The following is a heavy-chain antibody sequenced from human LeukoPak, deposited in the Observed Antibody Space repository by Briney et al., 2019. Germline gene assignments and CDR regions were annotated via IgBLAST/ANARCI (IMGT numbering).Heavy chain of an antibody. CDR2: ISATRNTL. Sequence: GGSLRLTCTASGFTFSAYSMAWVRRAPGTGLQWIAYISATRNTLYYADSVKGRFTISRDNEKSSVFLQMNSLRAGDTAAFYCVRGHYYDSSGYPHAFDLWGQGTMVTVSS. CDR3: VRGHYYDSSGYPHAFDL. D-gene: IGHD3-22*01. V-gene: IGHV3-48*01. CDR1: GFTFSAYS. J-gene: IGHJ3*01.